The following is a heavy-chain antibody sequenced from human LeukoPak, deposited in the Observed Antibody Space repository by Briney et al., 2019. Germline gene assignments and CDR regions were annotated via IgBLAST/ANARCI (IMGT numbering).Heavy chain of an antibody. D-gene: IGHD2-21*02. CDR2: IYSAGGT. J-gene: IGHJ4*02. CDR1: GFTIAKKY. V-gene: IGHV3-53*01. Sequence: GGSLRLSCAASGFTIAKKYMNWVRQSPGKGLEWVSLIYSAGGTSYADSVKGRFTISKDNSKNMLYLQMNSLRVDDTAVYYCASSNCDGDCYLDYWGQGTLVTVSS. CDR3: ASSNCDGDCYLDY.